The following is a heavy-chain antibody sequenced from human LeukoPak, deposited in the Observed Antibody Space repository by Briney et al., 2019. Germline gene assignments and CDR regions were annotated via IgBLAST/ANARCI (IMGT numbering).Heavy chain of an antibody. CDR1: GFTFSSYA. CDR2: ISGSGGST. D-gene: IGHD2-15*01. J-gene: IGHJ5*02. Sequence: GGSLRLSCAASGFTFSSYAMSWVRQAPGKGLEWVSAISGSGGSTYYADSVKGRFTISRDNSKNTLYLQMNSLRAEDTAVYYCAKVQSAAPRYRSGGSCLNWFDPWGQGTLVTVSS. V-gene: IGHV3-23*01. CDR3: AKVQSAAPRYRSGGSCLNWFDP.